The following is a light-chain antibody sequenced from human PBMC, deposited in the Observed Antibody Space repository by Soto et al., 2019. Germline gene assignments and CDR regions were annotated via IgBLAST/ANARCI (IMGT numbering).Light chain of an antibody. J-gene: IGKJ1*01. CDR2: HAH. V-gene: IGKV1-5*01. CDR1: QSISNW. CDR3: QQYNSYS. Sequence: IQLTQSPSTLPASVGDRVTLTCRASQSISNWLAWYQQKPGKAPKLLNYHAHILETAVPSRFSGNGSEPEFTLTISCLQPGEFATYYCQQYNSYSFGQGAIMEI.